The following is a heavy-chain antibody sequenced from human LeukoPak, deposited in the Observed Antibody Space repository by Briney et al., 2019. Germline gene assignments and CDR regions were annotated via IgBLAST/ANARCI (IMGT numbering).Heavy chain of an antibody. J-gene: IGHJ5*02. CDR1: GGSISSSSYY. D-gene: IGHD6-13*01. CDR2: IYYSGST. V-gene: IGHV4-39*01. Sequence: SETLSLTCSVSGGSISSSSYYWGWIRQPPGKGLEWIGSIYYSGSTYYNPSLKSRVTISVDTSKNQFSLKLSSVTAADTAVYYYARTPRLAAAGTRWFDPWGQGTLVTVSS. CDR3: ARTPRLAAAGTRWFDP.